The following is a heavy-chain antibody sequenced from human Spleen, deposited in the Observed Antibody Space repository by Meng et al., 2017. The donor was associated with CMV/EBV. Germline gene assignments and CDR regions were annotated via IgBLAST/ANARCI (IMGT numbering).Heavy chain of an antibody. Sequence: ASVKVSCKASGYTFTGYHIHWVRQAPGQGLEWMGWINPNTGGTNYAPKFQVRVTMTRDTSITTAYMELSRLRSDDTAVYYCAADVVVDIVATNAGGDYWGQGTLVTVSS. V-gene: IGHV1-2*02. D-gene: IGHD5-12*01. CDR3: AADVVVDIVATNAGGDY. CDR1: GYTFTGYH. CDR2: INPNTGGT. J-gene: IGHJ4*02.